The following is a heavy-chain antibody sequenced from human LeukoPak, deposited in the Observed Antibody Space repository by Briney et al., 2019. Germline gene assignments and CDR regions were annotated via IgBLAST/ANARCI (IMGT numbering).Heavy chain of an antibody. CDR1: GFTFSDYY. CDR3: ARAEGYCSSTSCYVREYYYYGMDV. J-gene: IGHJ6*04. D-gene: IGHD2-2*01. Sequence: GGSLRLSCAASGFTFSDYYMSWIRQAPGKGLEWVSYISSSSSYTNYADSVKGRFTIPRDNAKNSLYLQMNSLRAEDTAVYYCARAEGYCSSTSCYVREYYYYGMDVWGKGTTVTVSS. CDR2: ISSSSSYT. V-gene: IGHV3-11*06.